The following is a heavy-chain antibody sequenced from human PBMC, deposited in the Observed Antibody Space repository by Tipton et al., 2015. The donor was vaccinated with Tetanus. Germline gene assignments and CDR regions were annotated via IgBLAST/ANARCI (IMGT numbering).Heavy chain of an antibody. D-gene: IGHD2-15*01. J-gene: IGHJ4*02. Sequence: GLVKPSQTLSLTCAISGDSVSSNSAAWNWIRQSPSRGLEWLGRTYYRSKWHYDYAISVKSRITINPDTSRNQFSLQLDSVSPEDTAVYYCTRWSHDSAHFDSWGQGALVTVSS. CDR2: TYYRSKWHY. CDR3: TRWSHDSAHFDS. V-gene: IGHV6-1*01. CDR1: GDSVSSNSAA.